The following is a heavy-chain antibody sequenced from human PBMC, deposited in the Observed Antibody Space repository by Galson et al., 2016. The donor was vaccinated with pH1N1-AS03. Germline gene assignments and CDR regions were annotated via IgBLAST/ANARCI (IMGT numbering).Heavy chain of an antibody. Sequence: SGGTFSSYAISWVRQAPGQGLEWMGGIIPIFHTPNYAQKFQGRVTIIADKSTSTAYMELRSLTSEDTAVYYCASSPDYSDTSVYYGTAYWGQGTLVTVSS. CDR1: GGTFSSYA. J-gene: IGHJ4*02. D-gene: IGHD3-22*01. V-gene: IGHV1-69*06. CDR3: ASSPDYSDTSVYYGTAY. CDR2: IIPIFHTP.